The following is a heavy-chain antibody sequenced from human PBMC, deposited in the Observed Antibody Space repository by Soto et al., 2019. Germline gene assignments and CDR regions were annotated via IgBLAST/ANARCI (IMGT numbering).Heavy chain of an antibody. CDR1: GYTFTSYG. D-gene: IGHD4-17*01. CDR3: ARDRDYGDLGPIFDY. Sequence: GASMKVSCKASGYTFTSYGISWVRQAPGQGLEWMGWISAYNGNTNYAQKLQGRVTMTTDTSTSTAYMELRSLRSDDTAVYYCARDRDYGDLGPIFDYWGQGTLVTVSS. V-gene: IGHV1-18*01. CDR2: ISAYNGNT. J-gene: IGHJ4*02.